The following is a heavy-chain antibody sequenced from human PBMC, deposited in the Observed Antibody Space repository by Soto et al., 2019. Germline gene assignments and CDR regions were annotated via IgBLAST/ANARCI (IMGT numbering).Heavy chain of an antibody. CDR3: ARDRDDDGSGNYYNRIDF. Sequence: QVQLVQSGAEVKKPGSSGKVSCKASGGIFSTYAISWLRQAPGQGLEWMGGIIPIFGTPNYAQRFQGRVTITADESTSTAYMELSRLRSEDTAVYYCARDRDDDGSGNYYNRIDFWGQGTLVTVSS. V-gene: IGHV1-69*01. CDR1: GGIFSTYA. CDR2: IIPIFGTP. D-gene: IGHD3-10*01. J-gene: IGHJ4*02.